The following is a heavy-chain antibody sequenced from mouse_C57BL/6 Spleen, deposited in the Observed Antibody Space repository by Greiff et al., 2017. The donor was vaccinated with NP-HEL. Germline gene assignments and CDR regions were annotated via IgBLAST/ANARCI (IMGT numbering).Heavy chain of an antibody. V-gene: IGHV5-17*01. Sequence: EVHLVESGGGLVKPGGSLKLSCAASGFTFSDYGMHWVRQAPEKGLEWVAYISSGSSTIYYADTVKGRFTISRDNAKNTLFLQMTSLRSEDTAMYYCARKDYYDPWYFDVWGTGTTVTVSS. CDR3: ARKDYYDPWYFDV. CDR1: GFTFSDYG. J-gene: IGHJ1*03. CDR2: ISSGSSTI. D-gene: IGHD2-4*01.